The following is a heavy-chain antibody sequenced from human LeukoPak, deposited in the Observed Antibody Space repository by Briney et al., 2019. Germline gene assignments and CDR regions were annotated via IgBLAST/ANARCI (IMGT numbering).Heavy chain of an antibody. V-gene: IGHV4-59*08. CDR2: IYYSGST. Sequence: SETLSLTCTVSGGSISSYYWSSIRQPPGKGLEWIRYIYYSGSTNYNPSLKSRVTISVDTSKNQFSLKLSSVTVADTAVYYCARHGRYIAAAGGWFDPWGQGTLVTVSS. CDR3: ARHGRYIAAAGGWFDP. CDR1: GGSISSYY. J-gene: IGHJ5*02. D-gene: IGHD6-13*01.